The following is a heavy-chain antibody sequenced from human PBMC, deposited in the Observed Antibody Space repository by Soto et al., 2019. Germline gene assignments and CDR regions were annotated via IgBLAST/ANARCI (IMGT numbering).Heavy chain of an antibody. CDR3: ARWPQPRYTADPYAVDV. CDR1: GGTFSSSG. D-gene: IGHD3-16*02. CDR2: IVPSLDTT. J-gene: IGHJ6*02. V-gene: IGHV1-69*11. Sequence: QVHLVQSGTEVKKPGSSVKVSCKASGGTFSSSGFSCVRQAPGQGLEWMGMIVPSLDTTNYAHKFQERVTLTADEVTNTAYMELRSLRAEDTAVYYCARWPQPRYTADPYAVDVWGQGTRVIVSS.